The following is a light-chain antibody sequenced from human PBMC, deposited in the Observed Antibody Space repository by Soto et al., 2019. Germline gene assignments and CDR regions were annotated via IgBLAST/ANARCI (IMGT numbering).Light chain of an antibody. J-gene: IGLJ3*02. CDR3: ETWDSNTRV. CDR1: SGHSSDI. Sequence: QPVLTQSSSVSACLGSSVKLTCTLSSGHSSDIIAWHQQQPGKAPRYLMKLEGSGSYNKGSGVPDRFSGSSSGADRYLTISNLQSEDEADYYCETWDSNTRVFGGGTKLTVL. V-gene: IGLV4-60*03. CDR2: LEGSGSY.